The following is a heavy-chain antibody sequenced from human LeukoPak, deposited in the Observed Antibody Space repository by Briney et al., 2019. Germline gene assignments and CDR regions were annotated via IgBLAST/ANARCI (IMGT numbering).Heavy chain of an antibody. CDR3: ALPEYYGSGSYVYYYGMDV. Sequence: SVKVSCTASGGTFSSYAISWVRQAPGQGLEWMGGIIPIFGTANYAQKFQGRVTITADESTSTAYMELSSLRSEDTAVYYCALPEYYGSGSYVYYYGMDVWGQGTTVTVSS. CDR1: GGTFSSYA. D-gene: IGHD3-10*01. J-gene: IGHJ6*02. V-gene: IGHV1-69*13. CDR2: IIPIFGTA.